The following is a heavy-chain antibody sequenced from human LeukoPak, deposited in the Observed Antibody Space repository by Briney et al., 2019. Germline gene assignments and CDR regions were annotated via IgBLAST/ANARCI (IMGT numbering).Heavy chain of an antibody. D-gene: IGHD1-20*01. Sequence: PSETLSLTCIISGDSIRSTSEYYWGWIRQSPGKGLEWIGSIDYGENAHYKPSLNGRVTMSVDTSKTQFSLRLSSVTASDTAVYYCARLQNTGISGRGLMDVWGKGTKVIVSS. CDR2: IDYGENA. CDR1: GDSIRSTSEYY. CDR3: ARLQNTGISGRGLMDV. V-gene: IGHV4-39*01. J-gene: IGHJ6*03.